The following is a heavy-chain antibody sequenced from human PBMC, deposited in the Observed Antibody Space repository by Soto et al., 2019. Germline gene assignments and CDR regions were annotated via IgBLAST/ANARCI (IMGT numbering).Heavy chain of an antibody. D-gene: IGHD3-3*01. Sequence: QVQLVQSGAEVKKPGSSVKVSCKASGGTFSSYAISWVRQAPGQGLEWMGGIIPIFGTANYAQKFQGRVTITADKSTSTAYMELSSLRSEETAVYYCARAYYDFWSGYYMSGGFYFDYWGQGTLVTVSS. CDR2: IIPIFGTA. CDR3: ARAYYDFWSGYYMSGGFYFDY. J-gene: IGHJ4*02. CDR1: GGTFSSYA. V-gene: IGHV1-69*06.